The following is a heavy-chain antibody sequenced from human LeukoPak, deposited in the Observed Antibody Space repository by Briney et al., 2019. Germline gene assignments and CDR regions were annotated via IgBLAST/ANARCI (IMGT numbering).Heavy chain of an antibody. CDR2: INHSGST. CDR1: GGSFSGYY. CDR3: ARGVLGGTYYDFWSGYYFYYYYMDV. D-gene: IGHD3-3*01. V-gene: IGHV4-34*01. J-gene: IGHJ6*03. Sequence: SETLSLTCAVYGGSFSGYYWSWIRQPPGKGLEWIGEINHSGSTNYNPSLKSRVTISVDTSKNQFSLKLSSVTAADTAVYYCARGVLGGTYYDFWSGYYFYYYYMDVWGKGTTVTVSS.